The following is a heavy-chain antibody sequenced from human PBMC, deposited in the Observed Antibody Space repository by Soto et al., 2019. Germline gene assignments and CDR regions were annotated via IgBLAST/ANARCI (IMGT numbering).Heavy chain of an antibody. CDR2: IGYSGAT. J-gene: IGHJ5*02. CDR3: ARGGASSKWFAP. CDR1: GCSITIGGSF. V-gene: IGHV4-31*02. D-gene: IGHD2-15*01. Sequence: SLSLTCTVAGCSITIGGSFGSWIRQHPGKGPEGSAFIGYSGATSYNPSLASRVTISADTYKSQFSLNLRSVTAADTAVYYCARGGASSKWFAPWGQGTRTTVSP.